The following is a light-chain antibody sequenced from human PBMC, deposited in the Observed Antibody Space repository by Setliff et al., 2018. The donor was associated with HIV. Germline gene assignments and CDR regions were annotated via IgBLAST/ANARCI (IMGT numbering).Light chain of an antibody. CDR1: SSDVGGYNY. CDR2: DVT. J-gene: IGLJ1*01. V-gene: IGLV2-23*02. CDR3: CSYVTGSTYV. Sequence: QSALTQPASVSGSPGQSITISCTGTSSDVGGYNYVSWYQHYPGKAPKFMIYDVTTRPSGVSNPFSGSKSGNTASLTISGLQAEDEADYFCCSYVTGSTYVCGTGTKVTVL.